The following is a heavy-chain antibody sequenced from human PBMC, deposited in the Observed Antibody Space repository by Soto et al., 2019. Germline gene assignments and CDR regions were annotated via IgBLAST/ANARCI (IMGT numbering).Heavy chain of an antibody. CDR2: IYYSGST. Sequence: SETLSHTCTVSGDSIGKSKYYWGWIRQPPGKGLEWIGYIYYSGSTNYNPSLKSRVTISVDTSKNQFSLKLSSATAADTAVYYCARDASWSGYRGAFDIWGQGTMVTVSS. CDR3: ARDASWSGYRGAFDI. J-gene: IGHJ3*02. D-gene: IGHD3-3*01. CDR1: GDSIGKSKYY. V-gene: IGHV4-61*01.